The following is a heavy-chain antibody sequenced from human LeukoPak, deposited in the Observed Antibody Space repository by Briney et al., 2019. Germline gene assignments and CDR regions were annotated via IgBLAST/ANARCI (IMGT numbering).Heavy chain of an antibody. D-gene: IGHD6-19*01. V-gene: IGHV3-72*01. Sequence: GGSLRLSCAASGLTFSDHYVDWVRQPPGKGLEWIGRSRDKINSYTTQYAASVKGRFTISRDDSKNSLYLQMNSLKTEDTAVYYCIRGSYNGGWYGDYWGQGALVTVSS. CDR1: GLTFSDHY. J-gene: IGHJ4*02. CDR3: IRGSYNGGWYGDY. CDR2: SRDKINSYTT.